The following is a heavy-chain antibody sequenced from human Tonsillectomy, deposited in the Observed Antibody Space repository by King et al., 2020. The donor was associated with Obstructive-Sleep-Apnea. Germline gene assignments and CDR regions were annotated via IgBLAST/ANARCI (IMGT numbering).Heavy chain of an antibody. CDR1: GYSFTSYW. CDR3: ARYYYDSSGYPYWYFDL. J-gene: IGHJ2*01. CDR2: IDPSDSYT. D-gene: IGHD3-22*01. V-gene: IGHV5-10-1*03. Sequence: VQLVESGAEVKKPGESLRISCKGSGYSFTSYWISWVRQMPGKGLEWMGRIDPSDSYTNYSPSFQGHVTISADKSISTAYLQWSSLKASDTAMYYCARYYYDSSGYPYWYFDLWGRGTLVTVSS.